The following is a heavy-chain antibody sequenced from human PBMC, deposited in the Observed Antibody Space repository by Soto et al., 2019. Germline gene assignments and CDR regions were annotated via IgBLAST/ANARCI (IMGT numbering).Heavy chain of an antibody. CDR3: VRSGRSFQH. D-gene: IGHD1-1*01. CDR1: GGSFWGYF. V-gene: IGHV4-34*02. J-gene: IGHJ1*01. Sequence: QVHLQQWGAGLLEPSETLSRTCAVYGGSFWGYFWSWVRQPPGKGLEWIGEISDDGTTKYNPSLKGRVTISIDTFRNQFSLKLSSVTAADTAFYFCVRSGRSFQHWDQGTLVIVSS. CDR2: ISDDGTT.